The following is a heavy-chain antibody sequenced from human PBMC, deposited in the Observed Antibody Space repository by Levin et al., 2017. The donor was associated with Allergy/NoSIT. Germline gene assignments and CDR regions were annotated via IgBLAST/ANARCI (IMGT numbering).Heavy chain of an antibody. V-gene: IGHV3-20*04. J-gene: IGHJ4*02. CDR1: GFTFDDYG. CDR3: ARDKGIAVAGGFDY. CDR2: INWKGGRT. Sequence: GASVKVSCAASGFTFDDYGMNWVRQAPGKGLEWVSGINWKGGRTGYADSVKGRFTISRDNAKNSLYLQMNSLRAEDTALYYFARDKGIAVAGGFDYWGQGTLVTVSS. D-gene: IGHD6-19*01.